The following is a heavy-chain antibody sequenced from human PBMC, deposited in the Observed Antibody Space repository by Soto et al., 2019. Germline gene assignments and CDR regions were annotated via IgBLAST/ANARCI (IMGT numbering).Heavy chain of an antibody. CDR1: GGSFSGYS. CDR2: INHSITT. CDR3: ARRTPGASENYYNSWFDP. J-gene: IGHJ5*02. V-gene: IGHV4-34*01. D-gene: IGHD3-10*01. Sequence: ASETLSLTCAVYGGSFSGYSWTWIRQPPGRGLEWIGEINHSITTNYNPSLKSRVTISVDTSKNQFSLKLSSVTAADTAVYYCARRTPGASENYYNSWFDPWGQGTLVTVSS.